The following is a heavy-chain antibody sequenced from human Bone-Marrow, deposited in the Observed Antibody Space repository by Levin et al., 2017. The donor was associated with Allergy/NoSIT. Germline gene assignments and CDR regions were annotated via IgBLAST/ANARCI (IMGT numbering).Heavy chain of an antibody. J-gene: IGHJ4*02. CDR2: SSAYNGRT. CDR3: ARENYDTSGQRLHFYS. V-gene: IGHV1-18*01. Sequence: KHGESLKISCEASGYTFTSYVISWVRQAPGQGLEWMGWSSAYNGRTKYVQNFEDRVNMTTDRSTSTAYMELRSLGSGDTAVYYCARENYDTSGQRLHFYSWGQGTLVTVSS. D-gene: IGHD3-22*01. CDR1: GYTFTSYV.